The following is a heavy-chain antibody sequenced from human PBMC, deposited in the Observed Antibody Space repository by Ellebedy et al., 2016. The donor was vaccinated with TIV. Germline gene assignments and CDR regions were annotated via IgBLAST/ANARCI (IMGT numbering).Heavy chain of an antibody. CDR3: ARTDPWQPIDD. D-gene: IGHD2-21*02. J-gene: IGHJ4*02. Sequence: MPSETLSLTCSVSGGSVSSTRYYWAWIRQPPGKRLEYIGSVFYSGSPYYNPSFKSRVTLSADTSKNQFSLNLRTVTAADTAVYYCARTDPWQPIDDWGQGILVSVSS. CDR1: GGSVSSTRYY. V-gene: IGHV4-39*01. CDR2: VFYSGSP.